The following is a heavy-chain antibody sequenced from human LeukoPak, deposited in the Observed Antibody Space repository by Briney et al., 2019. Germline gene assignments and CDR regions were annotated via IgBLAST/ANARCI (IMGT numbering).Heavy chain of an antibody. V-gene: IGHV3-30-3*01. CDR1: GFTFSSYW. Sequence: GGSLRLSCAASGFTFSSYWVSWVRQAPGKGLEWVAVISYDGSNKYYADSVKGRFTISRDNSKNTLYLQMNSLRAEDTAVYYCARDLLANFDYWGQGTLVTVSS. D-gene: IGHD2-15*01. CDR2: ISYDGSNK. CDR3: ARDLLANFDY. J-gene: IGHJ4*02.